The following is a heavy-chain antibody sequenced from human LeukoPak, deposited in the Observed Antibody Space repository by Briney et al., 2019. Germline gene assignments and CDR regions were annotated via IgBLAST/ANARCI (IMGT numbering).Heavy chain of an antibody. CDR2: ISAYNGNT. V-gene: IGHV1-18*01. CDR3: AREADCTNGVCFVFDP. D-gene: IGHD2-8*01. Sequence: ASVKVSCKASGYTFTSYGISWVRQAPGQGLGWMGWISAYNGNTNYAQKLQGRVTMTTDTSTSTAYMELRSLRSDDTAVYYCAREADCTNGVCFVFDPWGQGTLVTVSS. J-gene: IGHJ5*02. CDR1: GYTFTSYG.